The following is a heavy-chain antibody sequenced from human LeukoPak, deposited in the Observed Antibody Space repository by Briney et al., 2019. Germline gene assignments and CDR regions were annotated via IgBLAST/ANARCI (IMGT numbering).Heavy chain of an antibody. Sequence: PGGSLRLSCAASGFTFSSYAMSWVRQAPGKGLEWVSAISGSGGSTYYADSVKGRFTISRDNSKNTLYLQNSLRAEDTAVYYCAKDLQTDGYSYGNDDYWGQGTLVTVSS. V-gene: IGHV3-23*01. D-gene: IGHD5-18*01. J-gene: IGHJ4*02. CDR2: ISGSGGST. CDR1: GFTFSSYA. CDR3: AKDLQTDGYSYGNDDY.